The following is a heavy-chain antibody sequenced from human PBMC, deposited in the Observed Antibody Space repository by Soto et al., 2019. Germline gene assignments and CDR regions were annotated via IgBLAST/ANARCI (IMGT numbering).Heavy chain of an antibody. Sequence: QITLKESGPTLVKPTQTLTLTCTFSGFSLSISAVGVGWIRQPQGKALEWLALIYWDDDKRYSPSLKRRLTITQDTSKNPVVPTTANIDPVDTATYYCALRPVTNTGHYFDYWGQGTRVTVSS. V-gene: IGHV2-5*02. CDR2: IYWDDDK. D-gene: IGHD4-17*01. J-gene: IGHJ4*02. CDR3: ALRPVTNTGHYFDY. CDR1: GFSLSISAVG.